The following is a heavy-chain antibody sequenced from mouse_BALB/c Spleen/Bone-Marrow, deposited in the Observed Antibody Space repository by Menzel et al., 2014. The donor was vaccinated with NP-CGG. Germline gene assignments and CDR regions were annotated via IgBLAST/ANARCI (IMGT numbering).Heavy chain of an antibody. CDR3: APYFYGRWFAN. CDR2: IDPANGNI. J-gene: IGHJ3*01. CDR1: GFNIKDTY. Sequence: VQLQQSGAELVKPGASVKLSCTASGFNIKDTYMHWVKQRPEQGLEWIGRIDPANGNIKYDPKFQGKATITADTSSSTAYLQLSSLTTEDTAVYYCAPYFYGRWFANWGQGTPVTVSA. V-gene: IGHV14-3*02. D-gene: IGHD1-1*01.